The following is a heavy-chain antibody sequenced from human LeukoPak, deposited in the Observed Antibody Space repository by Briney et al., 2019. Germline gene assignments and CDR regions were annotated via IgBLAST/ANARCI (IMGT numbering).Heavy chain of an antibody. CDR1: GFSLKTRGLG. CDR3: AHRQHSYDARGHLPVFSPALYSFDS. J-gene: IGHJ4*02. V-gene: IGHV2-5*02. Sequence: ESGPTLVKPTHTLTLTCTFSGFSLKTRGLGVGWIRTPPGNALGRLADIYCDDDNRYIAALKNRLTVTQDNAKKQVDLTMTNMGPDDTGTSYCAHRQHSYDARGHLPVFSPALYSFDSWGPGTLVTVSS. CDR2: IYCDDDN. D-gene: IGHD3-22*01.